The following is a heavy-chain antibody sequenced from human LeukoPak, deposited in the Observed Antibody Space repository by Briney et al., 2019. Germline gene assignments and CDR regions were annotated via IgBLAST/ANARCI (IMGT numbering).Heavy chain of an antibody. CDR2: ISSSSGYI. J-gene: IGHJ4*02. CDR1: GFTVSGNY. V-gene: IGHV3-21*01. CDR3: ARETTVIKKIDY. D-gene: IGHD4-17*01. Sequence: PGGSLRLSCAVSGFTVSGNYMSWVRQAPGKGLEWVSSISSSSGYIYYADSVKGRFTISRDNAKNSLYLQMNSLRDEDTAIYYCARETTVIKKIDYWGQGTLVTVSS.